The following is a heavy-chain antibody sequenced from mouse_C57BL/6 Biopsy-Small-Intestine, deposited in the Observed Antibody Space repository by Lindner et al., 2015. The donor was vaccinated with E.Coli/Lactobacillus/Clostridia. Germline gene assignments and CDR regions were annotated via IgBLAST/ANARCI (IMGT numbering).Heavy chain of an antibody. CDR2: IKPNSGGT. CDR1: GYTFTDYY. D-gene: IGHD1-2*01. Sequence: SVKVSCKTSGYTFTDYYIHWVRQAPGQGLEWMGWIKPNSGGTNYAQKFQGRVTMTRDTSISTAYVELSRLRSDDTAVYYCARDRLGDGFTREYFDYWGQGTLVTVSS. V-gene: IGHV1-84*02. J-gene: IGHJ2*01. CDR3: ARDRLGDGFTREYFDY.